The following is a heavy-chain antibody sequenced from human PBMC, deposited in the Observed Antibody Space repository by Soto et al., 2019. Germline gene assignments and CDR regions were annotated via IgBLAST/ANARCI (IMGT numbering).Heavy chain of an antibody. CDR1: GFTFSTYA. CDR3: AKDGSYYDFDY. D-gene: IGHD3-3*01. V-gene: IGHV3-23*01. J-gene: IGHJ4*02. CDR2: FSGRGGST. Sequence: EVQLLESGGGLVQPGGSLRLSCAASGFTFSTYAMSWVRQAPGKGLEWVSSFSGRGGSTYYADSVKGRFTISRDNSKNTLYLRMDSLRAEDTAVYYCAKDGSYYDFDYWGQGTLVTVSS.